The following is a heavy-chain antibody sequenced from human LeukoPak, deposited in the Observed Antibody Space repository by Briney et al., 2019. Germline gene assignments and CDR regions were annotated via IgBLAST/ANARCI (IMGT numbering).Heavy chain of an antibody. D-gene: IGHD6-13*01. V-gene: IGHV3-30*14. CDR3: ARVKAGSSSWYGKIGYYYYYMDV. CDR2: ISDDETYK. J-gene: IGHJ6*03. Sequence: PGGSLRLSCAASGFTFNSYSMHWVRQAPGKGLEWVTAISDDETYKFYADSVKGRFTISRDNSKNTLYLQMNSLRAEDTAVYYCARVKAGSSSWYGKIGYYYYYMDVWGKGTTVTISS. CDR1: GFTFNSYS.